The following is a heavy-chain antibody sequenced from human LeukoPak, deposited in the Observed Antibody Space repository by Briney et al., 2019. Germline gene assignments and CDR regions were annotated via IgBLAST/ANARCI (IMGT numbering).Heavy chain of an antibody. CDR1: GFTFSNAW. CDR2: IKSKSDGGTT. D-gene: IGHD3-10*02. J-gene: IGHJ4*02. Sequence: GGSLRLSCAASGFTFSNAWMSWVRQAPGKGLEWGARIKSKSDGGTTDYTTPVTGRFTISRDDSKNTLYLQMNSMKTEDTALYHCTTTLFGELLHWGQGILVTVSS. CDR3: TTTLFGELLH. V-gene: IGHV3-15*01.